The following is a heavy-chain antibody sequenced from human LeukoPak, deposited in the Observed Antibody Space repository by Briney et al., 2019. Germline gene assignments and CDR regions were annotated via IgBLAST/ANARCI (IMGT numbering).Heavy chain of an antibody. CDR1: GFTFGHYW. CDR2: INLDGTKK. Sequence: GGSLRLSCATSGFTFGHYWLSWVRQAPGKGLEWVANINLDGTKKYYVDSVKGRFTISRDNAQNSLYLQMNSLRVEDTAVYYCAKAHSSGYSYYFDYWGQGTLVTVSS. V-gene: IGHV3-7*03. D-gene: IGHD3-22*01. CDR3: AKAHSSGYSYYFDY. J-gene: IGHJ4*02.